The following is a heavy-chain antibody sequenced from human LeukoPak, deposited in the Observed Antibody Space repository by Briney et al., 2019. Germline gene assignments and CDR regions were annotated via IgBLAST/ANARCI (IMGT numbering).Heavy chain of an antibody. J-gene: IGHJ4*02. Sequence: GGSLRLSCTTSGFAFDDFDMSWVRQPAGKGLEWVGFIRRRAYGGAAEYAASVKGRFIISRDDSKGIAYLQMNSLKTEDTAVYYCSRNGLVDFDYWGQGSRVIVSP. V-gene: IGHV3-49*04. CDR2: IRRRAYGGAA. CDR1: GFAFDDFD. CDR3: SRNGLVDFDY.